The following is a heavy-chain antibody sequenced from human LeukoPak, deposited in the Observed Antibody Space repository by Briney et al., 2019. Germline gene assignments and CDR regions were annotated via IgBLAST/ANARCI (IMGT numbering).Heavy chain of an antibody. D-gene: IGHD3-22*01. CDR1: GGSISSYY. V-gene: IGHV4-59*01. CDR3: ARNRYYYESSGYGWFDP. Sequence: PSETLSLTCTVSGGSISSYYWSWIRQPPGKGLEWIGYIFYSGSTNYNPSLKSRVTISVDTSKNHFSLKLSSVTAADTAVYYCARNRYYYESSGYGWFDPWGQGTLVTVSS. J-gene: IGHJ5*02. CDR2: IFYSGST.